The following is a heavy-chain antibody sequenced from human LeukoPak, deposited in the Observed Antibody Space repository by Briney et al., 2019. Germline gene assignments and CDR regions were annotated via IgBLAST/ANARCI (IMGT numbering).Heavy chain of an antibody. Sequence: ASVKVSCKASGYTFTSYAMHWVRQARGQRLEWMGWINAGNGNTKYSQKFQGRVTITRDTSASTAYMELSSLRSEDTAVYYCARVYYDSSGYDYWGQGTLVTVSS. J-gene: IGHJ4*02. CDR2: INAGNGNT. CDR3: ARVYYDSSGYDY. D-gene: IGHD3-22*01. V-gene: IGHV1-3*01. CDR1: GYTFTSYA.